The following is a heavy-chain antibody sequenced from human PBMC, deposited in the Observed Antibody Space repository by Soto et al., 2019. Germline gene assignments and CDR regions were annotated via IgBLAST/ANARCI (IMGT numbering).Heavy chain of an antibody. CDR1: GGSISSSSYY. CDR3: ARLIRIAVAGTYFDY. D-gene: IGHD6-19*01. J-gene: IGHJ4*02. Sequence: QLQLQESGPGLVKPSETLSLTCTVSGGSISSSSYYWGWIRQPPGKGLEWIGSIYYSGSTYYNPSLTSRVTIXXVXSXXQFSLKLSSVTAADTAVYYCARLIRIAVAGTYFDYWGQGTLVTVSS. CDR2: IYYSGST. V-gene: IGHV4-39*01.